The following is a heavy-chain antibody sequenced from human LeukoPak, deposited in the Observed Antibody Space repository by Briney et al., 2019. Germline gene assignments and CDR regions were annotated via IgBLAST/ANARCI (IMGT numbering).Heavy chain of an antibody. CDR2: INAGNGNT. J-gene: IGHJ4*02. CDR1: GYTFTSYA. Sequence: ASVTVSCKASGYTFTSYAMHWVRQAPGQRLEWMGWINAGNGNTKYSQKFQGRVTITRDTSASTAYMELSSLRSEDTAVYYCARVAAAGTKPSYYFDYWGQGTLVTVSS. CDR3: ARVAAAGTKPSYYFDY. D-gene: IGHD6-13*01. V-gene: IGHV1-3*01.